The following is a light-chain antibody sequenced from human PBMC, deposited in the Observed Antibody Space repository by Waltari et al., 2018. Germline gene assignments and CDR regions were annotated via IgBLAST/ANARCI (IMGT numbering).Light chain of an antibody. CDR2: EIN. CDR3: CSYVTGDTWV. CDR1: SSDVGTYKF. Sequence: QSALTQPASVSGSPGQSTTISCTGSSSDVGTYKFVPWYQQHPGKAPKLMIYEINQRPSGISNRFSGSKFGNTAVLTISGLQTDDEADYYCCSYVTGDTWVFGGGTRVAVL. V-gene: IGLV2-23*02. J-gene: IGLJ3*02.